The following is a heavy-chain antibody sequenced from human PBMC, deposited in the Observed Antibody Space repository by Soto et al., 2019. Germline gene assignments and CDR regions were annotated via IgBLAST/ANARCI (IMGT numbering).Heavy chain of an antibody. D-gene: IGHD2-21*02. CDR2: INPSGGST. V-gene: IGHV1-46*01. CDR3: ARSYCGGDCTNNWFDT. Sequence: ASVKVSCKASGYILSSYYMHWVRQAPGQGLEWMGIINPSGGSTTYAQKFQGRVTMTRDTSTSTVYMELSSLRSDDTAMYYCARSYCGGDCTNNWFDTWGQGTLVTVSS. J-gene: IGHJ5*02. CDR1: GYILSSYY.